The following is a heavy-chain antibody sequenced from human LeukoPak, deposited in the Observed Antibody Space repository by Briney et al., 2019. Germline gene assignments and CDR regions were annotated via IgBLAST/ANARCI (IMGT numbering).Heavy chain of an antibody. V-gene: IGHV3-30-3*01. CDR2: ISYDGSNK. CDR3: ARVGVSYCGGDCSYFDY. D-gene: IGHD2-21*02. J-gene: IGHJ4*02. Sequence: GSLRLSCAASGFTFSSYAMHWVRQAPGKGLEWVAIISYDGSNKYYADSVKGRFTISRDNSKNTLYLQMNSLRAEDTAVYNCARVGVSYCGGDCSYFDYWGQGTLVTVSS. CDR1: GFTFSSYA.